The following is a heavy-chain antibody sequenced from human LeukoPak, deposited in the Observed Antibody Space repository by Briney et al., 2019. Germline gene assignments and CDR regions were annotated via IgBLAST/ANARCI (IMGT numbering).Heavy chain of an antibody. J-gene: IGHJ4*02. D-gene: IGHD3-9*01. V-gene: IGHV1-69*05. CDR3: ARDQNILTGYPYH. CDR1: GGTFSSYA. Sequence: SVKVSCKASGGTFSSYAISWVRQAPGQGLEWMGGIIPIFGTANYAQKFQGRVTITTDESTSTAYMELSSLRSEDTAVYYCARDQNILTGYPYHWGQGTLVTVSS. CDR2: IIPIFGTA.